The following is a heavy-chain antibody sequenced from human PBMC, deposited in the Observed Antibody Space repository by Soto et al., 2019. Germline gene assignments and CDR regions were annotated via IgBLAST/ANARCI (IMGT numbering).Heavy chain of an antibody. CDR1: GYTFTDYY. Sequence: QVQLVQSGAEVKKPGASVKVSCKASGYTFTDYYMHWVRQAPGQGLEWMGWINPNSGGTNYAQKLTGRVTMTRDTSISTAYMEMNRLRSDYTAVYYCARDHSPSSGWTGIDVWGQGTTVTVSS. D-gene: IGHD6-19*01. CDR2: INPNSGGT. V-gene: IGHV1-2*02. CDR3: ARDHSPSSGWTGIDV. J-gene: IGHJ6*02.